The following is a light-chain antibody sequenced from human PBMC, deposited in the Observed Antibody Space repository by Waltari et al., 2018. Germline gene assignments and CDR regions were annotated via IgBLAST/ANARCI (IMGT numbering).Light chain of an antibody. V-gene: IGLV2-14*03. J-gene: IGLJ2*01. Sequence: QSALTQPASVSGSPGQSITISCTGTSSDVGGYNYVSWYQQYPGKAPIRSTYDVSNRPSGVSTRFSGSKSGNTASLTSSGLQAEDEADYYCCSYTTSSTLDVVFGGGTKVTVL. CDR3: CSYTTSSTLDVV. CDR2: DVS. CDR1: SSDVGGYNY.